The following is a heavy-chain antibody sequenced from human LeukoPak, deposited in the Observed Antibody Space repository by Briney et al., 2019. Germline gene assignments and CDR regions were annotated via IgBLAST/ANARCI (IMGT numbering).Heavy chain of an antibody. CDR1: GYTFTSYD. D-gene: IGHD1-26*01. CDR2: MNPNSGNT. Sequence: ASVKVSCKASGYTFTSYDINWVRQATGQGLEWMGWMNPNSGNTGYAQKFQGRVTMTRNTSISTAYMELSSLRSEDTAVYYCARGDSGSYEYYFDYWGQGTLVTVSS. CDR3: ARGDSGSYEYYFDY. J-gene: IGHJ4*02. V-gene: IGHV1-8*01.